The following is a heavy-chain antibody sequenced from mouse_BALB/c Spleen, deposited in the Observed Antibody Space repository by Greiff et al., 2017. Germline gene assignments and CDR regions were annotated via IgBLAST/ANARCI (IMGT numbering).Heavy chain of an antibody. J-gene: IGHJ3*01. CDR3: ARSITTVEAY. Sequence: EVKLLESGPGLVKPSQSLSLTCTVTGYSITSDYAWNWIRQFPGNKLEWMGYISYSGSTSYNPSLKSRISITRDTSKNQFFLQLNSVTTEDTATYYCARSITTVEAYWGQGTLVTVSA. CDR2: ISYSGST. V-gene: IGHV3-2*02. CDR1: GYSITSDYA. D-gene: IGHD1-1*01.